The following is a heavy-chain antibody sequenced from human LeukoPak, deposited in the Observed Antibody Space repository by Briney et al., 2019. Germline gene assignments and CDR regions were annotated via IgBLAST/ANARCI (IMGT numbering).Heavy chain of an antibody. D-gene: IGHD3-22*01. V-gene: IGHV4-59*01. J-gene: IGHJ4*02. CDR1: GGSISSYY. CDR3: ARVGDSSGYYYYFDY. Sequence: SVTLSLTCTVSGGSISSYYWSWIRQPPGKGLEWIGYIYYSGSTNYKPSLKSRVTISVDTSKSQFSLRLRSVTAADTAVYYCARVGDSSGYYYYFDYWGQGTLVTVSS. CDR2: IYYSGST.